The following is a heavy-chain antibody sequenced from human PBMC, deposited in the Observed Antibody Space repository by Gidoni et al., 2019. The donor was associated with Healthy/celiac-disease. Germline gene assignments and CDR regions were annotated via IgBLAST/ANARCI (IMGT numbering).Heavy chain of an antibody. CDR1: GFTFSSSA. CDR3: AKGQSLDYEYYFDY. Sequence: EVQLLESGGGLVQPGGSLRLSCAASGFTFSSSAMRWVRQAPGKGLEWVSAISGSGGSTYYADSVKGRFTISRDNSKNTLYLQMNSLRAEDTAVYYCAKGQSLDYEYYFDYWGQGTLVTVSS. CDR2: ISGSGGST. V-gene: IGHV3-23*01. D-gene: IGHD4-17*01. J-gene: IGHJ4*02.